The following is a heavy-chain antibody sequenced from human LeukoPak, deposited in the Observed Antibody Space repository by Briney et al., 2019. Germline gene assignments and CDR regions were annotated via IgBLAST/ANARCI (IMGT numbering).Heavy chain of an antibody. CDR3: TRDAKGDYFGAGSSRYYFDY. Sequence: SLRLSCTASGFTFADSDVSWVRQAPGKGLEWVGFLRNRAYGGTTDYAASVKGRFTMSRDDSKSIAYLQMNSLKTEDTAVYYCTRDAKGDYFGAGSSRYYFDYWGQGTLVTVSS. CDR1: GFTFADSD. V-gene: IGHV3-49*04. D-gene: IGHD3-10*01. CDR2: LRNRAYGGTT. J-gene: IGHJ4*02.